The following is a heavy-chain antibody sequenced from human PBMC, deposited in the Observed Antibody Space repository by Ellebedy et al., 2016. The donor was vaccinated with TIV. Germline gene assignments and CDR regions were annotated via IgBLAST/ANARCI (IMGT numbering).Heavy chain of an antibody. Sequence: MPSETLSLTCAVYGGSFSDYYWSRIRQPPGKGLEWIGEINHSGGTNYNPSLKSRVTISADTSNNQFSLNLSSVTAADTAVYYCASQGAYDFWGQGTLVTVSS. V-gene: IGHV4-34*01. D-gene: IGHD5-12*01. CDR2: INHSGGT. J-gene: IGHJ4*02. CDR1: GGSFSDYY. CDR3: ASQGAYDF.